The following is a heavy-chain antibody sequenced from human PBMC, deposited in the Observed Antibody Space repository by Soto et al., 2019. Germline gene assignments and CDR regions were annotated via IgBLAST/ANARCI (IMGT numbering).Heavy chain of an antibody. CDR3: VRMGFSGGGYLSYYYYGMDI. J-gene: IGHJ6*02. V-gene: IGHV5-51*01. CDR1: GYSFTKDL. Sequence: GESLKISCKGSGYSFTKDLIGWVRQMPGKSLEWMAIIYPDESDTRYSPSFQGQVPISADKSISTAYLQWSSLKASDTAMYYCVRMGFSGGGYLSYYYYGMDIWGQGTTVTVS. D-gene: IGHD5-12*01. CDR2: IYPDESDT.